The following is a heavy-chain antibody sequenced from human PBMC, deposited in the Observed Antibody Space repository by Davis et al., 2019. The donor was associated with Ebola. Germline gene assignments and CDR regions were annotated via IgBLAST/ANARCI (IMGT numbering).Heavy chain of an antibody. V-gene: IGHV1-69*13. D-gene: IGHD6-13*01. J-gene: IGHJ6*03. CDR3: AKTARAAGRMIEETRVYKFYYMDV. Sequence: SVKVSCRASGGTFSGSAISWVRQAPGQGLEWMGGIVPVFKTANYAQKFQGRVTITADEFPTTAYMELSGLRSEDTAVYYCAKTARAAGRMIEETRVYKFYYMDVWGKGTTVTVSS. CDR1: GGTFSGSA. CDR2: IVPVFKTA.